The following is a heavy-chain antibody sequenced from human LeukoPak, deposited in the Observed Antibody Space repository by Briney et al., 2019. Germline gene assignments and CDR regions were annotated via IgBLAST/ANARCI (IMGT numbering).Heavy chain of an antibody. CDR2: IYYSGSN. V-gene: IGHV4-59*01. CDR3: AREGVGYPYDYYYYMDA. D-gene: IGHD5-18*01. Sequence: PSETLSLTCTVSGGSISSYYWSWIRQPPGKGLEWDGYIYYSGSNNYNPALKSRVTISVDTSKNQFSLKLSSVTAADTAVYYCAREGVGYPYDYYYYMDAWGKGTTVTVSS. CDR1: GGSISSYY. J-gene: IGHJ6*03.